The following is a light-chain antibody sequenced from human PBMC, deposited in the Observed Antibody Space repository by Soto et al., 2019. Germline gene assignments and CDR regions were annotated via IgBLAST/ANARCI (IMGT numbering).Light chain of an antibody. CDR3: QQYKKWPFT. J-gene: IGKJ5*01. Sequence: EIVMRQSPGTVSLSHWERATLYCRASQNVTSSYLAWYQQKPGQAPRLLMYAASSRATGIPARFSGSGSGTDFALTISSLQSEDSAVYYCQQYKKWPFTFGQGTRLDI. CDR2: AAS. V-gene: IGKV3-20*01. CDR1: QNVTSSY.